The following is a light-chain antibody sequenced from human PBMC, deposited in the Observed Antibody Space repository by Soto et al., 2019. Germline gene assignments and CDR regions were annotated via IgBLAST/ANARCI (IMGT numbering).Light chain of an antibody. CDR1: SSDVVGSNY. J-gene: IGLJ1*01. CDR2: DVS. CDR3: SSYTSSSLYV. Sequence: QSVLTQPASVSGSPGQSITISCTGTSSDVVGSNYVSWYQQLPGKAPKLMIYDVSDRPSGVSNRFSGSKSGNTASLTISGLQAEDEADYYCSSYTSSSLYVFGTGTKVTVL. V-gene: IGLV2-14*01.